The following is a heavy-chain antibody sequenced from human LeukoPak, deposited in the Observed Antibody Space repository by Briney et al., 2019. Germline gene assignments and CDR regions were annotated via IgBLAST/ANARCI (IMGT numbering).Heavy chain of an antibody. CDR2: ISGSGDST. CDR3: AKKGPDMERAYTPYNWFDP. Sequence: GGSLRLSCAASGFTFSSYAMSWVRQAPGKGLEWVSSISGSGDSTYYADSVKGRFTISRDNSENTLYLQMSSLGAEDTAVYYCAKKGPDMERAYTPYNWFDPWGQGTLVTVSS. J-gene: IGHJ5*02. D-gene: IGHD3-16*01. V-gene: IGHV3-23*01. CDR1: GFTFSSYA.